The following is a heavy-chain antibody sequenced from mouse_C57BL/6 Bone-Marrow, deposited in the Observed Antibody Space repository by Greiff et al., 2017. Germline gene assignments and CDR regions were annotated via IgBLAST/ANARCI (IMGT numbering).Heavy chain of an antibody. D-gene: IGHD1-1*01. CDR3: TAVVATRYFDY. Sequence: EVHLVESGGGLVQPGGSMKLSCVASGFTFSNYWMNWVRQSPEKGLEWVAQIRLKSDNYATHYAESVKGRFTISRDASKSSVYLQMNNLRAEDTGIYYCTAVVATRYFDYWGQGTTRTVSS. J-gene: IGHJ2*01. CDR2: IRLKSDNYAT. V-gene: IGHV6-3*01. CDR1: GFTFSNYW.